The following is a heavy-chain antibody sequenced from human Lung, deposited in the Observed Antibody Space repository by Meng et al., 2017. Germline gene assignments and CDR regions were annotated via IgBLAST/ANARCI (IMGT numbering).Heavy chain of an antibody. J-gene: IGHJ4*02. CDR2: INHSGST. Sequence: QVALHEWGSGVFKPAEVLSLPCVVAGGSFSDYYWSWIRQPPEKGLEWIGEINHSGSTNYNPSLESRATISVDTSQNNLSLKLSSVTAADSAVYYCARDPTTMAHDFDYWGQGTLVTVSS. CDR1: GGSFSDYY. CDR3: ARDPTTMAHDFDY. D-gene: IGHD4-11*01. V-gene: IGHV4-34*01.